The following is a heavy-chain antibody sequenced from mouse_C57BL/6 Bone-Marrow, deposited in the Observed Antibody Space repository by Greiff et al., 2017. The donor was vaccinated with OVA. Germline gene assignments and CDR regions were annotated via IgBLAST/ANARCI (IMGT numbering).Heavy chain of an antibody. CDR2: IDPSDSYT. Sequence: QVQLQQSGAELVKPGASVKLSCKASGYTFTSYWMQWVKQRPGQGLEWIGEIDPSDSYTNYNQKFKGKATLTVDTSSSTAYMQPSSLTSEDSAVYYCARLVAEDYWGQGTTLTVSS. J-gene: IGHJ2*01. CDR3: ARLVAEDY. CDR1: GYTFTSYW. D-gene: IGHD1-1*01. V-gene: IGHV1-50*01.